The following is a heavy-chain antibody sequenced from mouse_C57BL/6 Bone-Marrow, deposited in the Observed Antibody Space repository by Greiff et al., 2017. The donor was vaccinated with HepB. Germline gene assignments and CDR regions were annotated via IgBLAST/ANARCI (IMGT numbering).Heavy chain of an antibody. V-gene: IGHV5-6*01. CDR1: GFTFSSYG. CDR3: ATFTTVVATDY. J-gene: IGHJ2*01. Sequence: EVQGVESGGDLVKPGGSLKLSCAASGFTFSSYGMSWVRQTPDKRLEWVATISSGGSYTYYPDSVKGRFTISRDNAKNTLYLQMSSLKSEDTAMYYCATFTTVVATDYWGQGTTLTVSS. D-gene: IGHD1-1*01. CDR2: ISSGGSYT.